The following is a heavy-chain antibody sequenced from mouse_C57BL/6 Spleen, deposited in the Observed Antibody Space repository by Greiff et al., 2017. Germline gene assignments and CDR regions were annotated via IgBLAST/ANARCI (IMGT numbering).Heavy chain of an antibody. Sequence: QVQLQQSGPELVKPGASVKISCKASGYAFSSSWMNWVKQRPGKGLEWIGRIYPGDGDTNYNGKFKGKATLTADKSSSTAYMQLSSLTSEDSAVYFCAREGYYWYFDVWGTGTTVTVPS. V-gene: IGHV1-82*01. J-gene: IGHJ1*03. CDR3: AREGYYWYFDV. D-gene: IGHD2-2*01. CDR2: IYPGDGDT. CDR1: GYAFSSSW.